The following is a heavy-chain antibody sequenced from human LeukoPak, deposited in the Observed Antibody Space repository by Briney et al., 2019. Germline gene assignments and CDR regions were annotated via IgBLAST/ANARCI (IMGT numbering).Heavy chain of an antibody. CDR1: GGTFNKYS. V-gene: IGHV1-69*06. CDR2: IIPMFVTA. J-gene: IGHJ3*02. D-gene: IGHD6-13*01. CDR3: ARDDFSSARAFDI. Sequence: GSSVKVSCKASGGTFNKYSISWVRQAPGQGPEWMGGIIPMFVTANYAQKFQGRLTITADKSTSTAYMGLSSLRSEDTAVYYCARDDFSSARAFDIWGQGTMVTVSS.